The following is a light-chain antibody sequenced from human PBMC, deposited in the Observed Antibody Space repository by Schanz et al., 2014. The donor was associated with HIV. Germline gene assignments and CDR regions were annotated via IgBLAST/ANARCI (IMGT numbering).Light chain of an antibody. V-gene: IGLV1-44*01. J-gene: IGLJ3*02. Sequence: QSVLTQPPSASGTPGQRVTISCSGSTSNVGSRSVDWYQQFPGAAPKLLIYNTHLRPSGVTDRFSGSKSGTSASLAITGLQAEDEADYYCQSYDTPLGAVMFGGGTKLTVL. CDR1: TSNVGSRS. CDR2: NTH. CDR3: QSYDTPLGAVM.